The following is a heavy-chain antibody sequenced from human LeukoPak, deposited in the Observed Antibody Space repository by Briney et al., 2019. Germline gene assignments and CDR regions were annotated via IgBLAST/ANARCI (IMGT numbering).Heavy chain of an antibody. V-gene: IGHV4-59*08. D-gene: IGHD1-26*01. CDR1: GGSISSYY. Sequence: SETLSLTCTVSGGSISSYYWSWIRQPPGKGLEWIGYIYYSGSTNYNPSLKSRVTISVDTSKNQFSLKLSSVTAADTAVYYCARRGRELPDDAFDIWGQGTMVTVSS. CDR2: IYYSGST. J-gene: IGHJ3*02. CDR3: ARRGRELPDDAFDI.